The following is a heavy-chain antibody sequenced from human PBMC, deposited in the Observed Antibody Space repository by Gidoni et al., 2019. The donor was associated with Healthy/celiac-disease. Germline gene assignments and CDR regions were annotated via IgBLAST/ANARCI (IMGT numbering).Heavy chain of an antibody. D-gene: IGHD3-3*01. CDR2: ISYDGSHK. CDR3: AKDGAYDFWSGYRPDYYYYMDV. V-gene: IGHV3-30*18. J-gene: IGHJ6*03. Sequence: QVQLVESGGGVVQPGRSLRLSCAASGFTLSSYGIHWVRQAPGKGLEWVAFISYDGSHKHYADSVKGRFTISRDNSKNTLYLQMNSRRAEDTAVYYCAKDGAYDFWSGYRPDYYYYMDVWGKGTTVTVSS. CDR1: GFTLSSYG.